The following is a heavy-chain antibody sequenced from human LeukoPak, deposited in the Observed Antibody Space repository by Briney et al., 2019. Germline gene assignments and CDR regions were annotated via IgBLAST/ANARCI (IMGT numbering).Heavy chain of an antibody. CDR3: AKEMYDYVWGSYFEN. V-gene: IGHV3-30*02. Sequence: GGSLRLSCGASGFTFRSYGVHWVRQAPGKGLEWGAFIQKDGSNKYYGGSVKGRFTISRDNSKHTLYLQMNSLRVEDTAVYYCAKEMYDYVWGSYFENWGQGTLVTVSS. CDR1: GFTFRSYG. D-gene: IGHD3-16*01. CDR2: IQKDGSNK. J-gene: IGHJ4*02.